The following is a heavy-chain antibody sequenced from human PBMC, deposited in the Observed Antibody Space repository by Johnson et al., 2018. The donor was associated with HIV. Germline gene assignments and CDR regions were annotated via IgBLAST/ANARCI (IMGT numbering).Heavy chain of an antibody. CDR1: GFTFSSYW. Sequence: VQLVESGGGLVQPGGSLRLSCAASGFTFSSYWMSWVRQAPGKGLEWVANINQDGSEKYYVDSTKGRFTISRDNAKNSLYLQMNSLRVEDTAVYYCARGRDSIGDGGAFDIWGQGTMVTVSS. CDR2: INQDGSEK. CDR3: ARGRDSIGDGGAFDI. J-gene: IGHJ3*02. V-gene: IGHV3-7*05. D-gene: IGHD3-16*01.